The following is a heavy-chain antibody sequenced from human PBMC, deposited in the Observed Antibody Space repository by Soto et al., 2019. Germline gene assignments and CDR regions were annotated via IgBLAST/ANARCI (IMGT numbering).Heavy chain of an antibody. V-gene: IGHV3-23*01. Sequence: GSLRLSCAVSGFTFSNYAMSWVRQAPGKGLEWVSTIAGSGGTTYYADSVKGRFTMSRDNSKNTIYLQMNSLRAEDTAIYFCAKPSHASRQTPTIFGPSDYWRQGALVTVSS. D-gene: IGHD3-3*02. CDR2: IAGSGGTT. CDR1: GFTFSNYA. J-gene: IGHJ4*02. CDR3: AKPSHASRQTPTIFGPSDY.